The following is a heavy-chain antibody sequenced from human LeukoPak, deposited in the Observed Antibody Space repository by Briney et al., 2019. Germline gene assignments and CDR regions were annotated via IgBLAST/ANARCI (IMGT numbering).Heavy chain of an antibody. V-gene: IGHV4-38-2*01. CDR3: ARVRGSGCYYLPFDS. D-gene: IGHD3-22*01. Sequence: SETLSLTCGVSGFSVSIGNYWGWIRQPPGGGLEWIGNVHHSGNTYYNMSLRSRVTLSLDTSRNQFSLSLTSVTAADTAVYFCARVRGSGCYYLPFDSWGRGALVTVSS. J-gene: IGHJ4*01. CDR2: VHHSGNT. CDR1: GFSVSIGNY.